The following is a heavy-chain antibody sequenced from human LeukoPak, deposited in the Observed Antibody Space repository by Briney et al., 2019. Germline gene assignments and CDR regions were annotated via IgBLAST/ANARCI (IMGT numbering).Heavy chain of an antibody. CDR3: ARTGSGSYPGYYYYYMDV. CDR1: GFTFSSYW. J-gene: IGHJ6*03. V-gene: IGHV3-74*01. CDR2: INSDGSST. D-gene: IGHD3-10*01. Sequence: PGESLRLSCAASGFTFSSYWMHWVRQAPGKGLVWVSRINSDGSSTSYADSVKGRFTISRDNAKNTLYLQMNSLRAEDTAVYYCARTGSGSYPGYYYYYMDVWGKGTTVTVSS.